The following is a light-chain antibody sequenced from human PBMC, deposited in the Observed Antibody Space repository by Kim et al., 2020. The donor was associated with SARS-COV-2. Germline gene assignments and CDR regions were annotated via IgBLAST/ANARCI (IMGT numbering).Light chain of an antibody. V-gene: IGLV2-8*01. CDR3: ASYGGRNNWI. CDR1: SSDVGGYNY. J-gene: IGLJ2*01. Sequence: GQSVAISCTGTSSDVGGYNYVSWYQRYPGKAPTLMIYEVNKRPSGVPDRFSGSKSGNTASLTVSGLQAEDEAEYYCASYGGRNNWIFGGGTQLTVL. CDR2: EVN.